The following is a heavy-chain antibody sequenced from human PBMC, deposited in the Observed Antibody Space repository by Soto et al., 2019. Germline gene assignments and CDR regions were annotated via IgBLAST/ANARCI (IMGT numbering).Heavy chain of an antibody. V-gene: IGHV1-8*01. CDR2: MNPNSGNT. CDR3: AIYGPVAGTYYYYGMDV. CDR1: GYTFTSDD. J-gene: IGHJ6*04. D-gene: IGHD6-19*01. Sequence: QVQLVQSGAEVKKPGASVKVYCKASGYTFTSDDIKWVRQATGQGLEWMGWMNPNSGNTGYAQKFQGRVTMTKNTSISTAYMELSSLRSEDTAVYYWAIYGPVAGTYYYYGMDVWGKGTTVTFCS.